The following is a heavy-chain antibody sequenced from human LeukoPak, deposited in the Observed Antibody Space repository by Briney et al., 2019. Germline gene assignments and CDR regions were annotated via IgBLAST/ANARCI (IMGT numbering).Heavy chain of an antibody. J-gene: IGHJ4*02. CDR1: GYTLTELS. Sequence: GASVKVSCKVSGYTLTELSMHWVRQAPGKGLEWMGGFDPEDGETIYAQKFQGRVTVTEDTSTDTAYMELSSLRSEDTAVYYCATDHKQQPHLWGQGTLVTVSS. V-gene: IGHV1-24*01. CDR3: ATDHKQQPHL. CDR2: FDPEDGET. D-gene: IGHD6-13*01.